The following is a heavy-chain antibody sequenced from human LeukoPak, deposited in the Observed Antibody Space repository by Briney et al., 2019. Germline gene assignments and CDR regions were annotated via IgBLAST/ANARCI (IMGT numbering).Heavy chain of an antibody. CDR1: GFTFDDYT. CDR3: AKDGVLRYFDWLSRARYYYYYMDV. J-gene: IGHJ6*03. Sequence: GGSLRLSCAASGFTFDDYTMHWVRQAPGKGLEWVSLISWDGGSTYYADSVKGRFTISRDNSKNSLYLQMNSLRTEDTALYYCAKDGVLRYFDWLSRARYYYYYMDVWGKGTTVTISS. CDR2: ISWDGGST. D-gene: IGHD3-9*01. V-gene: IGHV3-43*01.